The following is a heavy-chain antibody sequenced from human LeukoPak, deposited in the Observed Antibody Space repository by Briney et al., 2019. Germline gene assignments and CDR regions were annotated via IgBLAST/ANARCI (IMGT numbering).Heavy chain of an antibody. Sequence: ASVKVSCKASGYTFTSYYMHWVRQAPGQGLEWMGIINPSGGSTSYAQKFQGRVTMTRDTSTSTVYMELSSLRSEDTAVYYCARVPTWISGRSAFDIWGQGTMVTVSS. J-gene: IGHJ3*02. CDR1: GYTFTSYY. D-gene: IGHD5-12*01. CDR2: INPSGGST. CDR3: ARVPTWISGRSAFDI. V-gene: IGHV1-46*01.